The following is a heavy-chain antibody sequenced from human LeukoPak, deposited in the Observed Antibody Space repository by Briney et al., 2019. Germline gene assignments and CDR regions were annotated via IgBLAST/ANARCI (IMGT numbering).Heavy chain of an antibody. D-gene: IGHD3-9*01. Sequence: SETLSLTCSVSGGSISSSPNSWGWVRQPPGKGVEWIGSISYSGSTYYNPSLKSRVTISADTSKNQVSLKVSSVTAADTAVYYCARHSGDLLTGYYLRWFDPWGQGILVTVSS. CDR3: ARHSGDLLTGYYLRWFDP. V-gene: IGHV4-39*01. CDR2: ISYSGST. J-gene: IGHJ5*02. CDR1: GGSISSSPNS.